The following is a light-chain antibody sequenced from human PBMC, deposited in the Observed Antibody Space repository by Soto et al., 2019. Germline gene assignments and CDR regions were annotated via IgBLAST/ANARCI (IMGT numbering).Light chain of an antibody. J-gene: IGKJ4*01. V-gene: IGKV3-15*01. Sequence: EIVMTQSPATLSVSPGERATLSCRASQSVSSNLAWYQQKPGQAPRLLIYGASTRSTGIPARFSGSGSGTEFNLTISSLQSEDLAVYYWQQDNNWPLTFGGGTKVEIK. CDR2: GAS. CDR3: QQDNNWPLT. CDR1: QSVSSN.